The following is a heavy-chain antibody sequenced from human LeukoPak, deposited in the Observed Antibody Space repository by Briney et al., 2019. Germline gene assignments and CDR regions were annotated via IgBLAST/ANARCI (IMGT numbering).Heavy chain of an antibody. CDR1: GYTFTSYW. V-gene: IGHV5-51*01. D-gene: IGHD6-13*01. CDR3: ARFTVAWAAADGSYYYMDV. J-gene: IGHJ6*03. Sequence: GASVKVSCKASGYTFTSYWIGWVRQMPGKGLEWMGIIYPGDSDTRYSPSFQGQVTISADKSISTAYLQWSSLKASDTAMYYCARFTVAWAAADGSYYYMDVWGKGTTVTVSS. CDR2: IYPGDSDT.